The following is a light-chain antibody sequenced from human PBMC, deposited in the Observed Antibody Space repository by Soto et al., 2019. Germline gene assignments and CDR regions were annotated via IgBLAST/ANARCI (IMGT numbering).Light chain of an antibody. CDR3: QQRSNWPLT. Sequence: EMVLTQSPATLSLSPGERATLSCRASQSVSSYLAWYQQKPGQAPRLLIYDASNRATGIPARFSGSGSGTDFTLTFSSLEPEDLAVYYCQQRSNWPLTFGGGTKVDIK. J-gene: IGKJ4*01. CDR1: QSVSSY. V-gene: IGKV3-11*01. CDR2: DAS.